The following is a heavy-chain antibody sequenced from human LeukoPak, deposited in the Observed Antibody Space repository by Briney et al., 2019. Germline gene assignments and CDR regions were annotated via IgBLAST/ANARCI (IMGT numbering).Heavy chain of an antibody. Sequence: PGGSLRVSCAASGFTFISYAMSWVRQAPGKGLEWVSAISGSGGSTYYADSVKGRFTISRDNSKNTLYLQMNSLRAEDTAVYYCGGAPGVPAAGATFDYWGQGTLVTVSS. CDR2: ISGSGGST. J-gene: IGHJ4*02. CDR1: GFTFISYA. CDR3: GGAPGVPAAGATFDY. V-gene: IGHV3-23*01. D-gene: IGHD2-2*01.